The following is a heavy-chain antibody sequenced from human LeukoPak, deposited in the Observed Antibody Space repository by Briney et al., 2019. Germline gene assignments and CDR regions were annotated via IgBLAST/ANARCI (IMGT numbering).Heavy chain of an antibody. V-gene: IGHV3-74*01. CDR3: AGPLYGSGSYYFDY. D-gene: IGHD3-3*01. CDR1: GFTFDDYA. CDR2: INSDGSST. Sequence: GGSLRLSCAASGFTFDDYAMHWVRQAPGKGLVWVSRINSDGSSTSYADSVKGRFTISRDNAKNTLYLQMSSLRAEDTSVYYCAGPLYGSGSYYFDYWGQGTLVTVSS. J-gene: IGHJ4*02.